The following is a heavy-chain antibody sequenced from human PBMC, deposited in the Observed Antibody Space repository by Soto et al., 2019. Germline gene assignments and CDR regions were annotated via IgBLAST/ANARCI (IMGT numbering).Heavy chain of an antibody. V-gene: IGHV3-49*03. CDR1: GFTFGDYA. CDR3: TRDLRALYYYYGMDV. Sequence: GGSLRLSCTASGFTFGDYAMSWFRQAPGKGLEWVGFIRGKAYGGTTEYAASVKGRFTISRDDSKSIAYLQMNSLKTEDTAVYYCTRDLRALYYYYGMDVWGQGTTVTVSS. CDR2: IRGKAYGGTT. J-gene: IGHJ6*02.